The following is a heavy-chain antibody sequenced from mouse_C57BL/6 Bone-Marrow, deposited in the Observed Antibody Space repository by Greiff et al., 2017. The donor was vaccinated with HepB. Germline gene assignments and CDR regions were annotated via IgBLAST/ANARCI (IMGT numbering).Heavy chain of an antibody. D-gene: IGHD4-1*01. CDR1: GFSLSTSGMG. J-gene: IGHJ2*01. CDR2: IYWDDDK. CDR3: ARRALTFPYYFDY. Sequence: QVTLKESGPGILQSSQTLSLTRSFSGFSLSTSGMGVSWIRQPSGKGLEWLAHIYWDDDKRYNPSLKSRLTISKDTSRNQVFLKITSVDTADTATYYWARRALTFPYYFDYWGQGTTLTVSS. V-gene: IGHV8-12*01.